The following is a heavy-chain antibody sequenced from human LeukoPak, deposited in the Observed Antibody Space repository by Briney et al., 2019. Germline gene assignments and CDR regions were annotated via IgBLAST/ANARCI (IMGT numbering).Heavy chain of an antibody. CDR1: GGSISSSGFY. CDR2: LHYDGTT. J-gene: IGHJ4*02. D-gene: IGHD6-19*01. Sequence: SETLSLTCTVSGGSISSSGFYWAWIRQPPGKGLEWITMLHYDGTTYYNPSLKSRVSIAVDTSKNQFSLKLTSATAADTAIYYCTTLRRGSSGWYNGFDYWGQGTLVTVSS. V-gene: IGHV4-39*01. CDR3: TTLRRGSSGWYNGFDY.